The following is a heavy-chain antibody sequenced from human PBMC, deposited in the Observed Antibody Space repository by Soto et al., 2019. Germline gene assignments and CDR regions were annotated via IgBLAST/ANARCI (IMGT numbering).Heavy chain of an antibody. J-gene: IGHJ3*02. Sequence: EVQLVESGGGLVKPGGSLRLSCAASGFTFSNAWMSWVRQAPGKGLEWVGRIKSKTDGGTTDYAAPVKGRFTTSRDDSKNTLYLQMNSLKTEDTAVYYCTTASYGYRFRTFDIWGQGTMVTVSS. CDR3: TTASYGYRFRTFDI. CDR2: IKSKTDGGTT. CDR1: GFTFSNAW. D-gene: IGHD5-18*01. V-gene: IGHV3-15*01.